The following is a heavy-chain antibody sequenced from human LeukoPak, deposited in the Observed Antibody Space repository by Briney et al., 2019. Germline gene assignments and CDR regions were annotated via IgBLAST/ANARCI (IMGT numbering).Heavy chain of an antibody. J-gene: IGHJ5*02. D-gene: IGHD3-16*01. CDR2: IYYSGST. Sequence: SETLSLTCTVSGGSISSGDYYWRWIRQPPGKGLEWIGYIYYSGSTYYNPSLKSRVTISVDTSKNQFSLKLSSVTAADTAVYYCTRDGVSRGRWFDPWGQGTLVTVSS. V-gene: IGHV4-30-4*01. CDR1: GGSISSGDYY. CDR3: TRDGVSRGRWFDP.